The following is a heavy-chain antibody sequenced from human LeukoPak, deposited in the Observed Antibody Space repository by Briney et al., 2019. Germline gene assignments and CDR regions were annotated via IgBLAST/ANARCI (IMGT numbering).Heavy chain of an antibody. CDR3: ARDNYYDSRGYFNWFDP. Sequence: SETLSCTCTGSGASITSYYWTWIRQPPGKGLEWIGYIFYSGSTKYNPSLKSRVTISVDTSKKQFSLKLTSVTAADTAVYYCARDNYYDSRGYFNWFDPWGQGTLVTVSS. D-gene: IGHD3-22*01. J-gene: IGHJ5*02. CDR2: IFYSGST. V-gene: IGHV4-59*01. CDR1: GASITSYY.